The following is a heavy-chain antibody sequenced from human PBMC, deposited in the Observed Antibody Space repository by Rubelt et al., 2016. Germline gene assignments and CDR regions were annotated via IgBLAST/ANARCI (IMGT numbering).Heavy chain of an antibody. J-gene: IGHJ2*01. V-gene: IGHV4-59*08. CDR1: GGSISSSY. CDR3: AKHSYWYFDL. CDR2: IYYSGTT. Sequence: GPGLVKPSETLSLICTVSGGSISSSYWSWIRQPPGKGLEWIGYIYYSGTTNYHPSFRSRVTISVDTSKNQFSLKLSSVTAADTAVYYCAKHSYWYFDLWGRGTLVTVSS.